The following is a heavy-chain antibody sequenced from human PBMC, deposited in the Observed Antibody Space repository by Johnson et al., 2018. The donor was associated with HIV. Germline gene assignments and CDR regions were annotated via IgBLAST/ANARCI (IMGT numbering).Heavy chain of an antibody. CDR2: ISYDGSNK. D-gene: IGHD6-13*01. Sequence: QVQLVESGGGVVQPGRSLRLSCAASGFTFSSYAMHWVRQAPGKGLEWVAVISYDGSNKYYADSVKGRFTISRDNSKNTLYLQMNSLRAEDTAVDYCTTGQLGGASDIWGQGTMGTVSS. CDR3: TTGQLGGASDI. CDR1: GFTFSSYA. J-gene: IGHJ3*02. V-gene: IGHV3-30*04.